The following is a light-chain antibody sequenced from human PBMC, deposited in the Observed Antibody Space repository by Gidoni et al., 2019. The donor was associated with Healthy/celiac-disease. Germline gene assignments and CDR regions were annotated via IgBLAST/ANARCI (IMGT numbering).Light chain of an antibody. CDR1: QSLLHSNGYNY. CDR2: LGS. V-gene: IGKV2-28*01. Sequence: DIVMTQSPLSLPVTPGEPASISCRSSQSLLHSNGYNYLDWYLQKPGQSPQLLIYLGSNRASGVPDRFSGSGSGTDFTLKISRVEAKDVGVYYCMQAIQTPRTFGQGTKVEIK. CDR3: MQAIQTPRT. J-gene: IGKJ1*01.